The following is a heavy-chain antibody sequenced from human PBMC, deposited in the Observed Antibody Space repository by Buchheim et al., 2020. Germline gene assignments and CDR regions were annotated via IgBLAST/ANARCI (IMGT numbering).Heavy chain of an antibody. D-gene: IGHD3-10*01. J-gene: IGHJ4*02. V-gene: IGHV3-23*01. CDR1: GFIFSNYV. CDR2: ISNSGGVT. Sequence: EVQLLESGGGLVQPGGSLRLSCAASGFIFSNYVMNWVRQAPGKGLEWVSAISNSGGVTHYADSVKGRFTISRDNSKNTLYLQMNSLRAEDTAVYFCAKAYYYGSGSSYGSFDYWGQGAL. CDR3: AKAYYYGSGSSYGSFDY.